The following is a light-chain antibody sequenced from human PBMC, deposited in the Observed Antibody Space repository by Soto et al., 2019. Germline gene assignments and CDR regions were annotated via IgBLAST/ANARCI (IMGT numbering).Light chain of an antibody. V-gene: IGKV3-11*01. CDR1: QSISSY. Sequence: EIVLTQSPATLSLSPGERATLSCRASQSISSYLAWYQQKPGQAPRLLIYDASNRATGIPARFSGGGTGTEFTRTISSLEPEDFAVYYCQQRGNWPPTFGGGTKVEI. J-gene: IGKJ4*01. CDR2: DAS. CDR3: QQRGNWPPT.